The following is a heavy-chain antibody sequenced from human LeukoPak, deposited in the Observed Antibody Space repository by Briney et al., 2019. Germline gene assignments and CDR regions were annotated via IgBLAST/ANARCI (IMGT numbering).Heavy chain of an antibody. Sequence: PGGSLRLSCAASGFPFSTYNINWVRQAPGKGLEWVGRIKSKTDGGTIDYAAPVKGRFTISRDDSKDTLFLQMNSLKTEDTAVYYCTTDLSELDDSGYYAKYFHHWGQGTLVSVSS. CDR3: TTDLSELDDSGYYAKYFHH. D-gene: IGHD3-22*01. V-gene: IGHV3-15*01. CDR1: GFPFSTYN. J-gene: IGHJ1*01. CDR2: IKSKTDGGTI.